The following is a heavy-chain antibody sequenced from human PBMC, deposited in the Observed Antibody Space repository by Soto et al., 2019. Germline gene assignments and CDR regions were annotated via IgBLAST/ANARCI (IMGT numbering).Heavy chain of an antibody. D-gene: IGHD3-3*01. CDR1: GFTFSSYA. V-gene: IGHV3-23*01. CDR2: ISGSGGST. J-gene: IGHJ4*02. Sequence: EVQLLESGGGLVQPGGSLRLSCAASGFTFSSYAMSWVRQAPGKGLEWVSAISGSGGSTYYADSVKGRFTSSRDNSKNTLYLQMNSLGGEDKAVYYCAKEPTQGRCLEWSDTYFDYWGQGTLVTVSS. CDR3: AKEPTQGRCLEWSDTYFDY.